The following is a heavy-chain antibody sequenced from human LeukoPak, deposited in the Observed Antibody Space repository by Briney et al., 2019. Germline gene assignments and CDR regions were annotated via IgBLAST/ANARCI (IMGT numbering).Heavy chain of an antibody. D-gene: IGHD2-2*01. CDR2: IYHSGST. Sequence: PSETLSLTCAVSGYSISSGYYWGWIRQPPGQGLAWIGSIYHSGSTYYNPSLKSRVTISVDTSKNQFSLKLSSVTAADTAVYYCARDSVVVPAAIHWFDPWGQGTLVTVSS. J-gene: IGHJ5*02. V-gene: IGHV4-38-2*02. CDR3: ARDSVVVPAAIHWFDP. CDR1: GYSISSGYY.